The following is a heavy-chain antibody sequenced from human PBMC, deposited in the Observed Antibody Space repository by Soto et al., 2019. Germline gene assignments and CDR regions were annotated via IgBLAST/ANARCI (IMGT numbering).Heavy chain of an antibody. CDR2: IFWNDDK. V-gene: IGHV2-5*01. D-gene: IGHD1-1*01. CDR3: AHRRGASTTGGAFDI. Sequence: QITVKESGPTLVPPTQTLTLTCTFSGFSFSTRGAGVGWIRQPPEKALEWLALIFWNDDKRYTPSLNSRLTITKDTSKNQVVLTMSNLDPVDTATYFCAHRRGASTTGGAFDICGLGTKVTVSS. J-gene: IGHJ3*02. CDR1: GFSFSTRGAG.